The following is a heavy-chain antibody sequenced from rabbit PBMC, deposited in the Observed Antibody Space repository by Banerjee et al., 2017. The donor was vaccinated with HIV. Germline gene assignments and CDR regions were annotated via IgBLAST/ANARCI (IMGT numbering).Heavy chain of an antibody. J-gene: IGHJ4*01. V-gene: IGHV1S45*01. D-gene: IGHD6-1*01. CDR2: IYAGNSDST. CDR3: ARDAAYAGYGYANYFNL. CDR1: GIDFSSYYY. Sequence: QQQLEESGGGLVKPGGTLTLTCKASGIDFSSYYYMCWVRQAPGKGLEWIACIYAGNSDSTFYASWAKGRFAISNTSSTTVTLQMTSLTAADTATYFCARDAAYAGYGYANYFNLWGPGTLVTVS.